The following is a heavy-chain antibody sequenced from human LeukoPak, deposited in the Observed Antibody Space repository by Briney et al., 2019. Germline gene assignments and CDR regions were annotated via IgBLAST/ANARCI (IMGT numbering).Heavy chain of an antibody. J-gene: IGHJ4*02. CDR3: TSAPNENYFDF. V-gene: IGHV3-7*01. CDR1: GFSFSSYW. Sequence: PGGSLRLSCAASGFSFSSYWMSWVRQAPGKGLEWVANINQDGSAKDYGGSVKGRFTISRDNAKNSLYLQMNSLRAEDTAVYFCTSAPNENYFDFWGQGALVTVPS. CDR2: INQDGSAK.